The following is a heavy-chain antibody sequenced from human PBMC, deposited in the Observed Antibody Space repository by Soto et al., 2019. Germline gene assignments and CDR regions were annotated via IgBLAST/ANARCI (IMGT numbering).Heavy chain of an antibody. Sequence: SETLSLTCTVSGGSISSSSYYWGWIRQPPGKGLEWIGSIYYSGSTYYNPSLKSRVTISVDTSKNQFSLKLSSVTAADTAVYYCARVDTTGIQLWLQNYYYYGMDVWGQGTTVT. CDR1: GGSISSSSYY. CDR3: ARVDTTGIQLWLQNYYYYGMDV. J-gene: IGHJ6*02. CDR2: IYYSGST. D-gene: IGHD5-18*01. V-gene: IGHV4-39*01.